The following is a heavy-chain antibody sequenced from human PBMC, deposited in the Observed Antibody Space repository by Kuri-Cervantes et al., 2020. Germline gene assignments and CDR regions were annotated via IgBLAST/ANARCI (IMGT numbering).Heavy chain of an antibody. CDR3: ARGIAARRGGIDY. CDR2: ISYSGNTI. D-gene: IGHD6-6*01. V-gene: IGHV3-48*01. Sequence: GESLKISCAASGFTFSSYSMNWVRQAPGKGLEWISYISYSGNTIHYADSVKGRFTISRDSAKNTLYLQMNSLRAEDTAVYYCARGIAARRGGIDYWGQGTLVTVSS. J-gene: IGHJ4*02. CDR1: GFTFSSYS.